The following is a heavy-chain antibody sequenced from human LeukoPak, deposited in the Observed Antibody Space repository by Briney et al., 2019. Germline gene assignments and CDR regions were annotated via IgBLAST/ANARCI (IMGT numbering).Heavy chain of an antibody. V-gene: IGHV3-21*01. D-gene: IGHD4-17*01. CDR3: ARDSRTVTTHWSFDL. CDR1: GFTFSSYS. Sequence: GGSLRLSCGASGFTFSSYSMNWVRQAPGKGLEWVSSISTGSRNVYYADSVKGRFTISRDNAKNALYLQMNSLRVEDTAVFYCARDSRTVTTHWSFDLWGRGTLVTVSS. CDR2: ISTGSRNV. J-gene: IGHJ2*01.